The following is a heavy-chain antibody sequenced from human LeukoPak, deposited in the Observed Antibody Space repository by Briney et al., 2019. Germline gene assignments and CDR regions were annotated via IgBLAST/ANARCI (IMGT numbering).Heavy chain of an antibody. CDR2: ISSSSSYI. D-gene: IGHD5-24*01. V-gene: IGHV3-21*01. Sequence: GGSLRLSCAASGFTFSDYTMNWVRQAPGKGLEFVSSISSSSSYIYFANSVRGRFTIYRDNAKNSLYLQMNSLRAEDTAVYYCAKDSPSRTATTEVPVDYWGQGTLVTVSS. CDR1: GFTFSDYT. CDR3: AKDSPSRTATTEVPVDY. J-gene: IGHJ4*02.